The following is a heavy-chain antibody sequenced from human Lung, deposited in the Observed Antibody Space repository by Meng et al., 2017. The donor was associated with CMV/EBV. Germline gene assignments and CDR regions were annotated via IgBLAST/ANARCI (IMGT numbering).Heavy chain of an antibody. V-gene: IGHV3-53*01. D-gene: IGHD2/OR15-2a*01. CDR1: GFTVSSHY. CDR3: AKAHGLSTYFSLGYGLDV. CDR2: IYNVGNT. J-gene: IGHJ6*02. Sequence: GESXKIPRVASGFTVSSHYMSWVRQAPGQGLEWVSVIYNVGNTYYADSVKGRFTVSRDNSKNTLYLQMNTLRPEDTAVYYCAKAHGLSTYFSLGYGLDVWGQGXTVTVSS.